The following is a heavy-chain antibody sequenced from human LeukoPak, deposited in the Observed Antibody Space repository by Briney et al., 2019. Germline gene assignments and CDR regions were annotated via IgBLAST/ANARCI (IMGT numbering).Heavy chain of an antibody. CDR1: GFTFSSYW. D-gene: IGHD2-8*02. V-gene: IGHV3-74*01. J-gene: IGHJ4*02. Sequence: GGSLRLSCAASGFTFSSYWMHWVRQAPGKGLVWVSRINSDGSSTSYADSVKGRFTISRDNAKNTLYLQMNSLRADDTAVYYCARVPSGQILTFDYWGQGTLVTVSS. CDR2: INSDGSST. CDR3: ARVPSGQILTFDY.